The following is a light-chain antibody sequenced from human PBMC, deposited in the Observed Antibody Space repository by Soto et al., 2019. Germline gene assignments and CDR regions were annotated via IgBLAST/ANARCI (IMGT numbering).Light chain of an antibody. J-gene: IGKJ1*01. CDR3: QQSYSTPPT. V-gene: IGKV3-11*01. CDR1: QSVSSY. Sequence: EIVLTQSPATLSLSPGERATLSCRASQSVSSYLAWYQQKPGQAPRLLIYDASNRATGIPARFSGSGSGTDFILTISSLQPEDFATYYCQQSYSTPPTFGQGTKVDIK. CDR2: DAS.